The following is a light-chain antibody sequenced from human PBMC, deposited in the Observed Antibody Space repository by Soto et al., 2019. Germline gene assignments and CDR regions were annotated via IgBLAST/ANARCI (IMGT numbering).Light chain of an antibody. Sequence: QSVLTQPASVSGSPGQSITISCTGTSSDVGGYNYVSWYQQHPGKAPKLMIYEVSNRPSGVSNRFSGSKSGNTASLTISGLQAEDEADYYCRSYTSSHVVFGGGTKVTVL. CDR1: SSDVGGYNY. V-gene: IGLV2-14*01. CDR3: RSYTSSHVV. CDR2: EVS. J-gene: IGLJ2*01.